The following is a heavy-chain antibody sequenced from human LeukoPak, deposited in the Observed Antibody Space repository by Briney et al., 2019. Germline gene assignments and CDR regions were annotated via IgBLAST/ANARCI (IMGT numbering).Heavy chain of an antibody. CDR2: ISKSGGST. CDR3: AKDRLAATSVPYYFDY. CDR1: GFSFSHYA. Sequence: LPGGSLRLSCVASGFSFSHYAMSWVRQAPGKGLEWVSAISKSGGSTFYADSVKGRFTISRDNSKTTVFLQMNSLRDDDTAVYYCAKDRLAATSVPYYFDYWGQGTLVTVSS. J-gene: IGHJ4*02. V-gene: IGHV3-23*01. D-gene: IGHD2-15*01.